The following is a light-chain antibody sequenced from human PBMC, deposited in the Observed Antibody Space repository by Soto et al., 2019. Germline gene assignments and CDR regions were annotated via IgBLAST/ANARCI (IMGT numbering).Light chain of an antibody. V-gene: IGKV1-33*01. CDR2: DAS. CDR3: QKCDYLPI. Sequence: DIQMTQSPSSLSASVGDRVTITCQASHDITSYLNWYQHKPGKAPKLLIYDASILEAGVPSRFSGSASATHFTYTLIILQPEDVATYYCQKCDYLPIFGHGTTVDF. J-gene: IGKJ3*01. CDR1: HDITSY.